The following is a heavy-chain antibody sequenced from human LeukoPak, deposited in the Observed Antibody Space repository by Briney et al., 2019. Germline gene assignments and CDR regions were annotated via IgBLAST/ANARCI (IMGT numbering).Heavy chain of an antibody. CDR3: ARESDGGSYFDY. D-gene: IGHD3-10*01. V-gene: IGHV1-58*02. Sequence: ASVKVSCKASGFTFTSSAMQWVRQARGQRLEWIGWIVVGSGNTNYAQKFQERVTITRDMSTSTAYMELSSLRSEDTAVYYCARESDGGSYFDYWGQGTLVTVSS. CDR2: IVVGSGNT. CDR1: GFTFTSSA. J-gene: IGHJ4*02.